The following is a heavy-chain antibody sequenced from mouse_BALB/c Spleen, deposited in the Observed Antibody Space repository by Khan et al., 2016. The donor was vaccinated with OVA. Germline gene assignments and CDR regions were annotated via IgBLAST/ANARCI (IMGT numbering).Heavy chain of an antibody. Sequence: VQLQQSGPELVKPGASVKISCKTSGYTFPEFTVHWVKQSLGKSLDWIGVINPKNGDTAYNQKFKGKATLTVDKSSSTAYMEFRSLTSEDSAVYYCARDAGPYWGQGTSVTVAA. J-gene: IGHJ4*01. CDR1: GYTFPEFT. D-gene: IGHD3-3*01. CDR2: INPKNGDT. CDR3: ARDAGPY. V-gene: IGHV1-18*01.